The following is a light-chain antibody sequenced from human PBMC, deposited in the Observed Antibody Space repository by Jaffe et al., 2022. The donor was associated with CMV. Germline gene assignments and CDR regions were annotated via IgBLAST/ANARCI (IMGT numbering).Light chain of an antibody. CDR3: QSYDTSLGGSYWV. J-gene: IGLJ3*02. V-gene: IGLV1-40*01. CDR2: GNS. Sequence: QSVLTQPPSVSGAPGQRVTISCTGSSSNIGAGYDVHWFQQLPGRAPKILIYGNSNRPSGVPDRFSGSKSGTSASLAITGLQAEDEADYYCQSYDTSLGGSYWVFGGGTKLTVL. CDR1: SSNIGAGYD.